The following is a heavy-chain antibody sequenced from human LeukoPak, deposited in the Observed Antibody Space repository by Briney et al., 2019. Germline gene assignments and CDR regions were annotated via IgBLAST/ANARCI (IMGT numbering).Heavy chain of an antibody. J-gene: IGHJ1*01. CDR2: IKQDGSEK. CDR3: ARDEVYCSGGSCPGFQH. D-gene: IGHD2-15*01. CDR1: GFTFSSYW. V-gene: IGHV3-7*01. Sequence: PGGSLRLSCAASGFTFSSYWMSWVRQAPGKGLEWVANIKQDGSEKYYVDSVKGRFTISRDNAKNSLYLQMNSLRAEDTAVYYCARDEVYCSGGSCPGFQHWGQGTLVTVSS.